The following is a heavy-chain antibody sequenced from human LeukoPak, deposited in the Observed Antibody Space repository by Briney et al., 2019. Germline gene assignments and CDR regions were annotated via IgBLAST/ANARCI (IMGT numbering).Heavy chain of an antibody. CDR3: ATYYYGSGSYYLRAFDI. CDR2: VYYSGST. CDR1: GGSISSGGYY. V-gene: IGHV4-31*03. J-gene: IGHJ3*02. D-gene: IGHD3-10*01. Sequence: SQTLSLTCTVSGGSISSGGYYWSWIRQHPGKGLEWIGYVYYSGSTYYNPSLKSRVTISVDTSKNQFSLKLSSVTAADTAVYYCATYYYGSGSYYLRAFDIWGQGTMVTVSS.